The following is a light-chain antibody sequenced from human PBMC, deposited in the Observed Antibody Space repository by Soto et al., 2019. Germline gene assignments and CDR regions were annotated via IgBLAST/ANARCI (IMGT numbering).Light chain of an antibody. J-gene: IGLJ1*01. Sequence: SFLTHPPSVPESHGQSVIISCTGTSSDVGGYNRVSWYQQTPGTAPKVIINEVSNRPSGVPDRFSGSKSGNTASLTISGLQAEDEADYYCRSYTSSSTFVFGTGTKVTV. V-gene: IGLV2-18*02. CDR3: RSYTSSSTFV. CDR1: SSDVGGYNR. CDR2: EVS.